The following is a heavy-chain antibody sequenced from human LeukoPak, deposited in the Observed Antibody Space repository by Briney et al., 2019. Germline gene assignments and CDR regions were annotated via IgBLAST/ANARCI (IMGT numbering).Heavy chain of an antibody. CDR2: INPNSGGT. J-gene: IGHJ1*01. Sequence: ASVKVSCKASGYTFTDYYMHWVRQAPGQGLEWMGWINPNSGGTNYAQNFQGRATMTRDTSIRTAYMELSSLRSDDTAVYYCARSMSGGLGFYQSWGQGTLVAVSS. D-gene: IGHD2-15*01. CDR1: GYTFTDYY. V-gene: IGHV1-2*02. CDR3: ARSMSGGLGFYQS.